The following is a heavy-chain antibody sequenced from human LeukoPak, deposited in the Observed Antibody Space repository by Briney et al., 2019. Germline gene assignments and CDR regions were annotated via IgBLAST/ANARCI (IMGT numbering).Heavy chain of an antibody. V-gene: IGHV4-34*12. CDR1: GGSFSSYY. D-gene: IGHD3-3*01. J-gene: IGHJ6*02. CDR3: ARASCRFCGVDV. Sequence: SETLSHTCAVSGGSFSSYYWSWIRQTPEKGLGWIGEIIHGVGATYTPPPKSRATISMDASRDQFSLRLSSMTAANTAVYYWARASCRFCGVDVWGQGTTVTVSS. CDR2: IIHGVGA.